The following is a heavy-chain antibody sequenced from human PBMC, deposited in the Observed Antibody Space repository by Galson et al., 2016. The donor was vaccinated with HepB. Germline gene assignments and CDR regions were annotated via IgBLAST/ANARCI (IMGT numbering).Heavy chain of an antibody. CDR1: GSSIRSSY. Sequence: SETLSLTCAVSGSSIRSSYWSWIRQPPGGGLEWIGFISYSGVTNYNPSLKSRVSISEVTSKNEISLKLFSVTAEDTATYYCARTPRYCRGDGCDGFDIWGQGTMVTVSS. CDR3: ARTPRYCRGDGCDGFDI. D-gene: IGHD2-15*01. CDR2: ISYSGVT. V-gene: IGHV4-59*01. J-gene: IGHJ3*02.